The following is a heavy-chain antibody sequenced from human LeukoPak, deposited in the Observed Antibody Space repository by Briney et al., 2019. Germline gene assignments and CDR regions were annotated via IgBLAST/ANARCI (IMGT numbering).Heavy chain of an antibody. CDR3: AREASQDYFDY. Sequence: GGSLRLSCAASGFSFSSYWMHRVRQAPGKGLVWVSRINGDGSRTYYADSVKGRFTISRDNAKNTLHVQMNGLRAEDTAVYYCAREASQDYFDYWGQGTLVTVSS. CDR2: INGDGSRT. J-gene: IGHJ4*02. V-gene: IGHV3-74*01. CDR1: GFSFSSYW.